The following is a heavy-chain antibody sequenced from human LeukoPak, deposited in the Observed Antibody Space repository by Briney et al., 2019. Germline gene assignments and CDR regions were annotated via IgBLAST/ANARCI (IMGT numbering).Heavy chain of an antibody. CDR2: IIPIFGTA. D-gene: IGHD3-10*01. J-gene: IGHJ6*03. V-gene: IGHV1-69*06. CDR1: GGTFSSYA. Sequence: SVKVSCKASGGTFSSYAISWVRQAPGQGLEWMGGIIPIFGTANYAQKFQGRVTITADKSTSTAYMELSSLRSEDTAVYYCARLSYGSGSVDYYYMDVWGKGTTVTVSS. CDR3: ARLSYGSGSVDYYYMDV.